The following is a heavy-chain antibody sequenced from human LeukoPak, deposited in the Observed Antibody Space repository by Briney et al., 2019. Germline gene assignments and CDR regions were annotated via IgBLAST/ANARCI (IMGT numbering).Heavy chain of an antibody. V-gene: IGHV3-74*01. CDR3: AKGGATVIDY. Sequence: PGESLRLSCAASGFTFSNYWMHWVRQAPGKGLVWVSRINSDGSSTTSADSVKGRFTISRDNAKNTLYLQMNSLRAGDTAVYYCAKGGATVIDYWGQGTLVTVSS. CDR1: GFTFSNYW. CDR2: INSDGSST. J-gene: IGHJ4*02. D-gene: IGHD4-17*01.